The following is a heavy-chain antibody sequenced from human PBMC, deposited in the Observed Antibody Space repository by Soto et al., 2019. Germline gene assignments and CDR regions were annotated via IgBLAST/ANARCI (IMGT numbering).Heavy chain of an antibody. CDR1: GYTFTRNV. J-gene: IGHJ5*02. CDR2: INAANGNT. CDR3: ARGSSHYQVVFGWFDP. V-gene: IGHV1-3*01. Sequence: QVHLVQSGAEVKKPGASVKVSCKTSGYTFTRNVIHWVRQAPGQRLEWMGWINAANGNTKYSQKFPGRVTITRDTSASTTYMDLTRLRSEDTAVYYCARGSSHYQVVFGWFDPWGQGTEVTVSS. D-gene: IGHD2-15*01.